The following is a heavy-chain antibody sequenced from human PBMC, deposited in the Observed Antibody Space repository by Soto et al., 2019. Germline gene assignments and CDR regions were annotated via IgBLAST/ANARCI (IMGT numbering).Heavy chain of an antibody. CDR1: GYTFTSYY. Sequence: QVQLVQSGAEVKKPGASVKVSCKASGYTFTSYYMHWVRQAPGQGLEWMGIINPSGGSTSYAQKFQGRVTMTRDTSTSTVYMELSSLRSEDTAVYYCARDGLRGYYYDSSGYYRPGFDYWGQGTLVTVSS. V-gene: IGHV1-46*01. J-gene: IGHJ4*02. CDR3: ARDGLRGYYYDSSGYYRPGFDY. D-gene: IGHD3-22*01. CDR2: INPSGGST.